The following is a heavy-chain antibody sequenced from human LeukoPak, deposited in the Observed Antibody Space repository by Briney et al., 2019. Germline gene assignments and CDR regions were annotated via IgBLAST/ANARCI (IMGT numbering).Heavy chain of an antibody. D-gene: IGHD5-18*01. Sequence: SETLSLTCTVSGGSISGDHWNWIRQPPGKGLEWIGYIYYSGSTNYNPSLKSRVTISVDTSKNQFSLKLRSLTAADTAVYYCARHVGYGNNWFDPWGQGTLVTVSS. CDR1: GGSISGDH. CDR2: IYYSGST. CDR3: ARHVGYGNNWFDP. V-gene: IGHV4-59*08. J-gene: IGHJ5*02.